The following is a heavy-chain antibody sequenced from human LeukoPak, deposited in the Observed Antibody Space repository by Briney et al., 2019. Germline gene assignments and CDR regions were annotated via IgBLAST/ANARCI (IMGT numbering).Heavy chain of an antibody. Sequence: GGSLRLSCAASGFTVSSNYMSWVRQAPGKGLEWVSVIYSGGSTYYADSVKGRFTISRDNSKNTLYLQMGSLRAEDMAVYYCARGSRNYYDSSGYYYYWGQGTLVTVSS. CDR3: ARGSRNYYDSSGYYYY. D-gene: IGHD3-22*01. CDR1: GFTVSSNY. V-gene: IGHV3-66*01. CDR2: IYSGGST. J-gene: IGHJ4*02.